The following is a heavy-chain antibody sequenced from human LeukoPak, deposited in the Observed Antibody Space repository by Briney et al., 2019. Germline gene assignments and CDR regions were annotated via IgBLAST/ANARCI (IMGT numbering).Heavy chain of an antibody. V-gene: IGHV4-4*02. CDR3: ARDGSVGGTLNAFDI. CDR1: GFTFSSHN. Sequence: GSLRLSCAAAGFTFSSHNMNWVRQPPGKGLEWIGEIYHSGSTNYNPSLKSRVTISVDTSKNQFSLKLSSVTAADTAVYYCARDGSVGGTLNAFDIWGQGTMVTVSS. D-gene: IGHD3-10*01. CDR2: IYHSGST. J-gene: IGHJ3*02.